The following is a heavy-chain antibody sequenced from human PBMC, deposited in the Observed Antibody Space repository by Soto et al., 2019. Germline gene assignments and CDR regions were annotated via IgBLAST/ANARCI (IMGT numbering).Heavy chain of an antibody. J-gene: IGHJ5*02. CDR3: ARDFNFIFDDFADMRWNFDP. Sequence: ILALTCTVSGGYVRSTDYYWNWKRQPPGKGLEWIGYVYYSGSTYYNPSLESRLSISIDTLKNQFYLKLRSVTAADTAVYYCARDFNFIFDDFADMRWNFDPWGQGTLVTVSS. V-gene: IGHV4-30-4*01. D-gene: IGHD3-3*02. CDR1: GGYVRSTDYY. CDR2: VYYSGST.